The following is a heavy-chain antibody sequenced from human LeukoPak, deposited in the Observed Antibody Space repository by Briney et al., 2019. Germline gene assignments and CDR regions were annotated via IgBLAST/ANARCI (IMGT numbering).Heavy chain of an antibody. CDR2: IIPILGIA. CDR3: ARDIVATIGPYYSYGMDV. J-gene: IGHJ6*02. V-gene: IGHV1-69*04. Sequence: SVKVSCKASGGTFSSYAISWVRQAPGQGLEWMGRIIPILGIANYAQKFQGRVTITADKSTSTAYMELSSLRSEDTAVYYCARDIVATIGPYYSYGMDVWGQGTTVTVSS. D-gene: IGHD5-12*01. CDR1: GGTFSSYA.